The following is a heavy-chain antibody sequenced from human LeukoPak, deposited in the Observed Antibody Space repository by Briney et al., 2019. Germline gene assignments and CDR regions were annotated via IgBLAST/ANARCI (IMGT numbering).Heavy chain of an antibody. J-gene: IGHJ4*02. CDR2: IYTSGST. V-gene: IGHV4-61*02. CDR1: GGSISSGSYY. D-gene: IGHD6-19*01. CDR3: ARRSGIAVAGTFGY. Sequence: SETLSLACTVSGGSISSGSYYWSWIRQAAGKGLEWIGRIYTSGSTNYNPSLKSRVTISVDTSKNQFSLKLSSVTAADTAVYYCARRSGIAVAGTFGYWGQGTLVTVSS.